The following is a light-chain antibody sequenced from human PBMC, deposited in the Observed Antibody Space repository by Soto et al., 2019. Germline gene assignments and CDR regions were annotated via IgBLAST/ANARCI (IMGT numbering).Light chain of an antibody. V-gene: IGKV3-20*01. Sequence: EIVLTQSPGTLSLSPGERATLSCRASQSVSSSYLAWYQQKPGQAPRLLIYGASRRATGTPDRFSGSGSGTDFALTISRLEPEDLAVYYCQLCVSSPVTFGGGTKVEIK. CDR1: QSVSSSY. J-gene: IGKJ4*01. CDR2: GAS. CDR3: QLCVSSPVT.